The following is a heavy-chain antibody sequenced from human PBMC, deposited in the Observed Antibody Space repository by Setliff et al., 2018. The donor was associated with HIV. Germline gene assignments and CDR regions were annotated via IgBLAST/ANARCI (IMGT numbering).Heavy chain of an antibody. CDR1: GFTFSSYW. V-gene: IGHV3-15*06. J-gene: IGHJ5*02. CDR3: TTEDPWLRFGH. Sequence: LRLSCAASGFTFSSYWMHWVRQAPGKGLEWVTVMYKGGKTYYAAPVKGRFTISRDDSKTTLYLQMNSLKTEDTAVYYCTTEDPWLRFGHWGQGTLVTVSS. D-gene: IGHD5-12*01. CDR2: MYKGGKT.